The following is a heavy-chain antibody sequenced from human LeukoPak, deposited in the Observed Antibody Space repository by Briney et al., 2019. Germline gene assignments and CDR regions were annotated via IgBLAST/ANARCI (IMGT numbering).Heavy chain of an antibody. Sequence: GGSLRLSCAASGFTVSSNYMSWVRQAPGKGLEWVSVIYSGGNTKYADSVKGRFTISRDNSKNTLYLQMNSLRAEDTAVYFCAGPSSGYFDTWGQGTLVTVSS. J-gene: IGHJ4*02. V-gene: IGHV3-66*04. CDR3: AGPSSGYFDT. CDR1: GFTVSSNY. D-gene: IGHD3-22*01. CDR2: IYSGGNT.